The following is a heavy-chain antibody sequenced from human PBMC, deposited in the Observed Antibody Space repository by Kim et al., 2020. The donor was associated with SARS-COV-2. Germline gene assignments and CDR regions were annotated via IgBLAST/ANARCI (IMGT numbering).Heavy chain of an antibody. V-gene: IGHV4-39*01. CDR3: ARQGSGWRGAFDI. J-gene: IGHJ3*02. Sequence: SETLSLTCNVSGDSINNVNYYWGWIRQPPGKGLEWIGSAYYRGSPYYNPSLKSRVTISVDTSKSHFSLKLSSVTAADTAVDYCARQGSGWRGAFDIWGQGTVVTVSS. CDR2: AYYRGSP. CDR1: GDSINNVNYY. D-gene: IGHD6-19*01.